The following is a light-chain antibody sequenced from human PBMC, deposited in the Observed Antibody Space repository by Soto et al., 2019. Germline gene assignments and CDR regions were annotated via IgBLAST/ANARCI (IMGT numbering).Light chain of an antibody. Sequence: DIVMTQSPDSLAVSLGERATINCESSQSVLYSSNNKNYLAWYQQKPGQPPKLLIYWASTRESGVPDRFSGSGSGTDFTLTISSLQAEDVAVYYCQQYYSTPPVTFGGGTKVDIK. V-gene: IGKV4-1*01. CDR3: QQYYSTPPVT. J-gene: IGKJ4*01. CDR2: WAS. CDR1: QSVLYSSNNKNY.